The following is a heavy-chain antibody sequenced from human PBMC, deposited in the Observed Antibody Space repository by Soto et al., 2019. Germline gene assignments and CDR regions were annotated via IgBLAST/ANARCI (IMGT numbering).Heavy chain of an antibody. Sequence: QVQLVQSGAEVKKPGSSVKVSCKASGGTFNRYGISWVRQAPGQGLEWMGGIIPIFGTANYAQKFQGRVTIPADESTTTAYMEPRSLTSEDTAVFYCARATTSHSYYFYGMDVWGQGTTVTVSS. CDR1: GGTFNRYG. CDR2: IIPIFGTA. CDR3: ARATTSHSYYFYGMDV. J-gene: IGHJ6*02. V-gene: IGHV1-69*12.